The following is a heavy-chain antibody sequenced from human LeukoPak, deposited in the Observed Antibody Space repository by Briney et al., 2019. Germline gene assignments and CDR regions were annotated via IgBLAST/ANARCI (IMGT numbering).Heavy chain of an antibody. CDR1: GFTFSNAW. V-gene: IGHV3-30*18. CDR3: AKDWYGSGSYDY. J-gene: IGHJ4*02. CDR2: ISYDGSNK. D-gene: IGHD3-10*01. Sequence: GGSLRLSCAASGFTFSNAWMSWVRQAPGKGLEWVAVISYDGSNKYYADSVKGRFTISRDNSKNTLYLQMNSLRAEDTAVYYCAKDWYGSGSYDYWGQGTLVTVSS.